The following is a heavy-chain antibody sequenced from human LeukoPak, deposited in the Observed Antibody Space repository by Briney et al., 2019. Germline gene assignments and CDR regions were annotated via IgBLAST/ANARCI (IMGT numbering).Heavy chain of an antibody. J-gene: IGHJ4*02. CDR1: GLTFSSYG. V-gene: IGHV3-23*01. CDR3: AKDGTGCGGDCYSDY. CDR2: ITGDGTTT. D-gene: IGHD2-21*02. Sequence: GGSLRLSCEASGLTFSSYGMSWVRQAPGKGLQWVSAITGDGTTTYYADSVKGRFTISRDNSKNMLYLQMNSLRAEDTALYYCAKDGTGCGGDCYSDYWGQGTLVTVSS.